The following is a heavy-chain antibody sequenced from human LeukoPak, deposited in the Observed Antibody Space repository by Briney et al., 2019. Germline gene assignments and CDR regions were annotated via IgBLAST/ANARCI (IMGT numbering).Heavy chain of an antibody. V-gene: IGHV3-30*18. CDR3: AKASVYVYYGMDV. Sequence: PGGSLRLSCAASGFTFSNFGMHWVRPAPGQGLEWVAVISYDGSNKYYADSVKGRFTISRDNSKNTLYLQMNSLRAEDTAVYYCAKASVYVYYGMDVWGQGTTVTVSS. D-gene: IGHD3-16*02. CDR2: ISYDGSNK. J-gene: IGHJ6*02. CDR1: GFTFSNFG.